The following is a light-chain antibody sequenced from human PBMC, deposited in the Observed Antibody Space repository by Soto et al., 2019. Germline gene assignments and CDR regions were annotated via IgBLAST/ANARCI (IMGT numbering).Light chain of an antibody. J-gene: IGKJ5*01. CDR3: QQRHMWPIT. Sequence: EIVLTQSPGTLSLSPVERSTLSCMASQSVSIRYLAWYQQKRGQAPRLLIYGASNRATGIPERFSGSGSGTDFTLTISSLEPEDSAVYYCQQRHMWPITCGQGTRLEIK. V-gene: IGKV3D-20*02. CDR1: QSVSIRY. CDR2: GAS.